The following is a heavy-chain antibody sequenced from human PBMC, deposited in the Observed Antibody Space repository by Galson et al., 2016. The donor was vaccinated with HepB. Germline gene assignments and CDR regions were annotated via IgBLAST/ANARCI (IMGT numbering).Heavy chain of an antibody. CDR3: ARETHVAAAAAFDF. J-gene: IGHJ4*02. V-gene: IGHV3-33*01. CDR1: EFTFSTYG. D-gene: IGHD6-13*01. Sequence: SLRLSCAASEFTFSTYGMHWVRQAPGKGLEWVALIWHDGSNKYYADSVKGRFTISRDNPKNTLYLQMNSLKVEDTAVYYCARETHVAAAAAFDFWGRGTLVTVSS. CDR2: IWHDGSNK.